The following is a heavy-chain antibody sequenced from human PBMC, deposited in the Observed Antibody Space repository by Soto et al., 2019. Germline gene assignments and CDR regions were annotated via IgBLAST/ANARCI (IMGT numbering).Heavy chain of an antibody. D-gene: IGHD1-26*01. J-gene: IGHJ6*02. Sequence: PSEPLSLTCTVSGGSISSSSYYWGWIRQPPGKGLEWIGSIYYSGSTYYNPSLKSRVTISVDTSKNQFSLKLSSVTAADTAVYYCATWFSGSYYVNYYFGMDVWGQGTTVT. V-gene: IGHV4-39*01. CDR3: ATWFSGSYYVNYYFGMDV. CDR2: IYYSGST. CDR1: GGSISSSSYY.